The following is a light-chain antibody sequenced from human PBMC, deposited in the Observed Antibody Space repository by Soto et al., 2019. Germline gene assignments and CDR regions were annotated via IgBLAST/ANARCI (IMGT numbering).Light chain of an antibody. CDR1: QSVLYSSKNRNH. J-gene: IGKJ5*01. Sequence: DIVMTQSPDSLAVSLGERATINCKSSQSVLYSSKNRNHLAWYQQRPGQPPKVLIYWASTRESGVPDRFSGSGSGTDFTLTISSLEPEDFAVYYCQQRGDWPPITFGQGTRLENK. CDR3: QQRGDWPPIT. CDR2: WAS. V-gene: IGKV4-1*01.